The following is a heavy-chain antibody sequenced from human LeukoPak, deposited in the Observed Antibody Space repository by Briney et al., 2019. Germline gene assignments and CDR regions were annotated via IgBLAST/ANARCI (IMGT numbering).Heavy chain of an antibody. J-gene: IGHJ4*02. CDR2: MNPNSGNT. Sequence: GASVKVSCKASGCTFTSYDINWVRQATGQGLEWMGWMNPNSGNTGYAQKFQGRVTMTRNTSISTAYMELSSLRSEDTAVYYCARSRITMVRGVISGYGYWGQGTLVTVSS. V-gene: IGHV1-8*01. D-gene: IGHD3-10*01. CDR1: GCTFTSYD. CDR3: ARSRITMVRGVISGYGY.